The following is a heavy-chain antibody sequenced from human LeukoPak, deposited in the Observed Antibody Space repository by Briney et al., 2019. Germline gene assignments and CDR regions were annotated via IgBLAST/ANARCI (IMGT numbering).Heavy chain of an antibody. D-gene: IGHD5-24*01. CDR2: IYHSGST. CDR3: ARDLVGRDGYGTDDY. Sequence: PSETLSLTCTVSGGSISSYYWSWIRQPPGKGLEWIGSIYHSGSTYYNPSLKSRVTISVDTSKNQFSLKLSPVTAADTAVYYCARDLVGRDGYGTDDYWGQGTLVTVSS. V-gene: IGHV4-59*12. J-gene: IGHJ4*02. CDR1: GGSISSYY.